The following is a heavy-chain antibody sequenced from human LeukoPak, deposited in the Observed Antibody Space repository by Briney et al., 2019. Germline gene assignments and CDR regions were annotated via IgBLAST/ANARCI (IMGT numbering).Heavy chain of an antibody. CDR1: GGSFRVYY. CDR3: ARGGFYCGGDCYVDY. CDR2: INHSGNT. V-gene: IGHV4-34*01. D-gene: IGHD2-21*02. J-gene: IGHJ4*02. Sequence: SETLSLTCAVYGGSFRVYYWSWIRQPPGKGLEWIGEINHSGNTNYNPSLKSRVTISVDTSKNQFSLKLSSVTAADTAVYYCARGGFYCGGDCYVDYWGQGTLVTVSS.